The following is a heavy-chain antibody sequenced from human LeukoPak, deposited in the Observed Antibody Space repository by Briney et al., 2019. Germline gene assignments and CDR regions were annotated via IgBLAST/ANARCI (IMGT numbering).Heavy chain of an antibody. CDR3: ARGGFRACDY. CDR2: ISYDGSNK. J-gene: IGHJ4*02. V-gene: IGHV3-30*03. D-gene: IGHD3-10*01. Sequence: GRSLRLSCAASGFTFSSYGMHWVRQAPGKGLEWVAVISYDGSNKYYADSVKGRFTISRDNSKNTLYLQMNSLRAEDTAVYYCARGGFRACDYWGQGTLVTVSS. CDR1: GFTFSSYG.